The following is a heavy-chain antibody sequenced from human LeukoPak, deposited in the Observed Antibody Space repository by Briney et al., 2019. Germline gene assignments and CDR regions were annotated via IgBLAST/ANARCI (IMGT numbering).Heavy chain of an antibody. J-gene: IGHJ1*01. D-gene: IGHD6-19*01. CDR2: IYYSGST. CDR1: GGSISSSSYY. CDR3: ASSDSSGWSSSFHH. V-gene: IGHV4-39*01. Sequence: SETLSLTCTVSGGSISSSSYYWGWIRQPPGKGLEWIGSIYYSGSTYYNPPLKSRVTISPDTSKKQFSLKLTSVTAADTAVYFCASSDSSGWSSSFHHWGQGTLVTVSS.